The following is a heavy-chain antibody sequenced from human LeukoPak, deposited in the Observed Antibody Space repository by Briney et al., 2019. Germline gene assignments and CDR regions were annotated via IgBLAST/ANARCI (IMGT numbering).Heavy chain of an antibody. CDR3: ARESYDFWSGYYIMGRDYFDY. CDR2: ISSSSSYI. J-gene: IGHJ4*02. D-gene: IGHD3-3*01. CDR1: GFTFSSYS. V-gene: IGHV3-21*01. Sequence: GGSLRLSCAASGFTFSSYSMNWVRQAPGKGLEWVSSISSSSSYIYYADSVKGRFTFSRDNAKNSLYLQMNSLRAEDTAVYYCARESYDFWSGYYIMGRDYFDYWGQGTLVTVSS.